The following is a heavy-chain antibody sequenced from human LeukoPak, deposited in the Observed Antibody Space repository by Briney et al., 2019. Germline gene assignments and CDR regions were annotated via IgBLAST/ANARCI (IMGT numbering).Heavy chain of an antibody. CDR1: GFTVGTKY. J-gene: IGHJ2*01. CDR2: LYSGGDT. D-gene: IGHD3-3*02. CDR3: ARVGDHFHWNLDL. V-gene: IGHV3-53*01. Sequence: PGGSLRLSCAASGFTVGTKYMNWVRQSPGKGLEWVSILYSGGDTYYADSVKGRFTISRDNSRNTLSLQMNSLRAEDTAVYFCARVGDHFHWNLDLWGRGTLVSVSS.